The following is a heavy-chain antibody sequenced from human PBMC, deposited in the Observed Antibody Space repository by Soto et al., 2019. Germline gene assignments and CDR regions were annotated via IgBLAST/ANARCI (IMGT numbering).Heavy chain of an antibody. CDR2: IYYSGST. CDR1: GGSISSYY. D-gene: IGHD3-9*01. V-gene: IGHV4-59*01. J-gene: IGHJ4*02. CDR3: ARDRGILTGYYHYFDY. Sequence: SETLSLTCTDSGGSISSYYWSWIRQPPVKGLEWIGYIYYSGSTNYNPSLKSRVTISVDTSKNQFSLKLSSVTAADTAVYYCARDRGILTGYYHYFDYWGQGTLVTVSS.